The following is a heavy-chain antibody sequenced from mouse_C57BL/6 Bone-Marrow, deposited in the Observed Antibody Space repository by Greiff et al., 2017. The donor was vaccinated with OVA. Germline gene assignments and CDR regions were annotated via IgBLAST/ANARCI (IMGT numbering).Heavy chain of an antibody. J-gene: IGHJ4*01. CDR2: INPYNGDT. CDR1: GYSFTGYF. Sequence: EVKLMESGPELVKPGDSVKISCKASGYSFTGYFMNWVMQSHGKSLEWIGRINPYNGDTFYNQKFKGKATLTVDHSSSTAHMELRSLTSEDSAVYYCAKGGDYEDYAMDYWGQGTSVTVSS. D-gene: IGHD2-4*01. CDR3: AKGGDYEDYAMDY. V-gene: IGHV1-20*01.